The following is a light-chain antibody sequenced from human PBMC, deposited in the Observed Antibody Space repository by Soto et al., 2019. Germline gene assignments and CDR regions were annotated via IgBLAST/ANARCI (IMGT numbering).Light chain of an antibody. CDR3: QSYDNSLTGSGV. Sequence: QSALTQPASVSGSPGQSITITCTETSSDVGSYNLVSWYQQYPGKAPKVMIYEGTKRPSGVSNRFSGSKSGTSASLAISGLQAEDEADYYCQSYDNSLTGSGVFGGGTKLTVL. CDR2: EGT. CDR1: SSDVGSYNL. V-gene: IGLV2-14*02. J-gene: IGLJ3*02.